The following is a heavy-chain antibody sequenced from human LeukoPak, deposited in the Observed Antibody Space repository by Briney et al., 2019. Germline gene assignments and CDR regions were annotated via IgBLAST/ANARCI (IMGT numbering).Heavy chain of an antibody. CDR2: ISGSGGST. CDR1: RFTFSSYA. J-gene: IGHJ4*02. Sequence: PGGSLRLSCAASRFTFSSYAMSWVRQAPGKGLEWVSAISGSGGSTYYADSVKGRFTISRDNSKNTLYLQMNSLRAEDTAVYYCARDYYNILTGYYLFWGQGTLVTVSS. D-gene: IGHD3-9*01. V-gene: IGHV3-23*01. CDR3: ARDYYNILTGYYLF.